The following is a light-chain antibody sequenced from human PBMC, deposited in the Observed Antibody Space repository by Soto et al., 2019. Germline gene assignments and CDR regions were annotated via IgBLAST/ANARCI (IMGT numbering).Light chain of an antibody. V-gene: IGKV1-5*03. J-gene: IGKJ2*01. CDR1: QTISKW. Sequence: DIQMTQSPSILSASVGDRVTITCRARQTISKWLAWYQQKPGKVPKLLIYKVSTLESGVPSRFSGSGSVTVISLTIIRLLSFDFSIFFLQLLDELSFIFGQGVKLMI. CDR3: QLLDELSFI. CDR2: KVS.